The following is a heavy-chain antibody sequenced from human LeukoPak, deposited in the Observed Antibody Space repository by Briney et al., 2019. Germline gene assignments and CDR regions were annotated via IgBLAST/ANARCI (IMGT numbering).Heavy chain of an antibody. CDR2: ISAYNGNT. V-gene: IGHV1-18*01. J-gene: IGHJ4*02. D-gene: IGHD3-10*01. CDR1: GYTFTSYG. Sequence: ASVKVSCKASGYTFTSYGISWVRQAPGQGLEWMGWISAYNGNTNYAQKLQGRVTMTTDTSTSTAYMELRSLRSDDTAVYYCARLLTNYYGSGSYYKGDYWGQGTLVTVSS. CDR3: ARLLTNYYGSGSYYKGDY.